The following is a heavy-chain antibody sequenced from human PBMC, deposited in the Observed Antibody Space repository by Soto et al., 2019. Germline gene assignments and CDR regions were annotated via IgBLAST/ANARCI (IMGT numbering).Heavy chain of an antibody. V-gene: IGHV2-26*01. CDR2: IFSNDEK. J-gene: IGHJ5*02. CDR1: GFSLSNAGWG. D-gene: IGHD5-18*01. Sequence: QVTVKESGPVLVKPTETLTLTCTVSGFSLSNAGWGVSWIRQPPGKALEWLAHIFSNDEKSYSTSRKSRLTISKDTSNSQVVLTMTNMDPVDTATYYCAATYSSSGYWFDTWGQGTLVTVSS. CDR3: AATYSSSGYWFDT.